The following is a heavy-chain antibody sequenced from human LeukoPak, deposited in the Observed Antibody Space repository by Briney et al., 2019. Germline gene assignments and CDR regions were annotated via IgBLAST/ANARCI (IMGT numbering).Heavy chain of an antibody. D-gene: IGHD6-19*01. CDR3: ARPHSRGWYGGFDV. J-gene: IGHJ3*01. Sequence: ASVKVFCKASGYTFTSYDINWVRQATGQGLEWMGWMNPNSGNTGYAQKFQGRVTITRNTSISTAYMELSSLRSEDTAVYYCARPHSRGWYGGFDVWGQGTVVSVSS. CDR1: GYTFTSYD. V-gene: IGHV1-8*03. CDR2: MNPNSGNT.